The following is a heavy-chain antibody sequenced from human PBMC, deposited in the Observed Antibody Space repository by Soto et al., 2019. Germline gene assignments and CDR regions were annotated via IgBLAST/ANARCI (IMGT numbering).Heavy chain of an antibody. V-gene: IGHV1-46*01. CDR3: ARVGGFGELSNFPWVYYYGTDV. D-gene: IGHD3-10*01. Sequence: ASVKVSRKASGYTFTRYYMHWVRQAPGQGLEWMGIINPSGGSTSYAQKFQGRVTMTRDTSTSTVYMELSSLRSEDTAVYYCARVGGFGELSNFPWVYYYGTDVWGQATTVTVFS. CDR1: GYTFTRYY. CDR2: INPSGGST. J-gene: IGHJ6*02.